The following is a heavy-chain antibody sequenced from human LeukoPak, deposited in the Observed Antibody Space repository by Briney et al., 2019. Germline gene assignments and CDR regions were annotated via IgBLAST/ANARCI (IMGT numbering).Heavy chain of an antibody. CDR3: ARDRYYYDGSGYYLPDYFDY. V-gene: IGHV3-7*01. Sequence: GSLRLSCAASGFTFSSYWMTWVRQAPGKGLEWVANIKQDGSDKYYVDSVKGRFTISRDNAKNSLYLQMNSLRAEDTAVYYCARDRYYYDGSGYYLPDYFDYWGQGTLVTVSS. CDR1: GFTFSSYW. J-gene: IGHJ4*02. D-gene: IGHD3-22*01. CDR2: IKQDGSDK.